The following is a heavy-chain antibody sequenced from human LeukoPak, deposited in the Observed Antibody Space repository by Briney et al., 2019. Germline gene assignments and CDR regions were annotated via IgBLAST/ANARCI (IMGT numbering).Heavy chain of an antibody. CDR1: GFTFSSYA. Sequence: GGSLRLSCAASGFTFSSYAMYWVRQAPGKGLEWVSAISSGGSTFYADSVKGRFTIPRDNSKNTLYLQMNSLRAEDTAVYYCASRGGSVDYFDYWGQGTLVTVSS. D-gene: IGHD6-19*01. V-gene: IGHV3-23*01. CDR3: ASRGGSVDYFDY. CDR2: ISSGGST. J-gene: IGHJ4*02.